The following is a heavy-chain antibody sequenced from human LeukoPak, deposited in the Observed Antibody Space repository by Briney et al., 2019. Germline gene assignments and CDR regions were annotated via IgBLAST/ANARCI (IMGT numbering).Heavy chain of an antibody. D-gene: IGHD3-16*01. CDR1: GYSFTSYW. CDR2: IYPGDSDA. Sequence: GESLKISCKGSGYSFTSYWIGWVRQMPGKGLEWMGIIYPGDSDARYSPSFQGQVTISADKSISTAYLRWSSLKDSDTARYYFAILRGGRTDPYYFYYGMDVWGQGTTVTVSS. J-gene: IGHJ6*02. V-gene: IGHV5-51*01. CDR3: AILRGGRTDPYYFYYGMDV.